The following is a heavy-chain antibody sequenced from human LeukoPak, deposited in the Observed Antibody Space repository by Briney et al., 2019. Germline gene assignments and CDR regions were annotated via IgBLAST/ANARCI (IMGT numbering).Heavy chain of an antibody. D-gene: IGHD3-16*02. V-gene: IGHV3-23*01. CDR2: ISGSGGST. CDR3: AKDKMITFGGVIVLNWFDP. CDR1: GFTFSSYA. Sequence: GGSLRLSCAASGFTFSSYAMSWVRQAPGKVLEWVSAISGSGGSTYYGDSGKGRFTISRDNSKNTLYLQMNSLRDEDTAVYYCAKDKMITFGGVIVLNWFDPWGQGTLVTVSS. J-gene: IGHJ5*02.